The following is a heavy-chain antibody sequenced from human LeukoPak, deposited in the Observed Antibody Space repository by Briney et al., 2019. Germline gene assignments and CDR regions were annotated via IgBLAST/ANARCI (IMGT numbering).Heavy chain of an antibody. CDR2: IYYIGSP. D-gene: IGHD1-1*01. Sequence: PSETLSLTCTVSGGSLSNNNYYWAWIRQPPGKGLECIGSIYYIGSPYYNPSLKSRVTISVDTSKNQFSLRLSSVTAADTAVYYCATWRTAKTGFDYWGQGTLVTVSS. CDR1: GGSLSNNNYY. CDR3: ATWRTAKTGFDY. J-gene: IGHJ4*02. V-gene: IGHV4-39*01.